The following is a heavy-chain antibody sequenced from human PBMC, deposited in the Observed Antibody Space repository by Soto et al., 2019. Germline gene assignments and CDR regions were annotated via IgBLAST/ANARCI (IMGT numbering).Heavy chain of an antibody. CDR3: ARGREDIVVVPAAYGVTMVRGVEFDY. D-gene: IGHD2-2*01. CDR2: INHSGST. V-gene: IGHV4-34*01. Sequence: SETLSLTCAVYGGSFSGYYWSWIRQPPGKGLEWIGEINHSGSTNYNPSLKSRVTISVDTSKNQFSLKLSSVTAADTAVYYCARGREDIVVVPAAYGVTMVRGVEFDYWGQGTLVTVSS. J-gene: IGHJ4*02. CDR1: GGSFSGYY.